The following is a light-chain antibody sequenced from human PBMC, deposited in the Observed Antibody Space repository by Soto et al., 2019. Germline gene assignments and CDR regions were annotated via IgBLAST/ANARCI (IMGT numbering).Light chain of an antibody. Sequence: QSVVTRAGSVSGSPGQSITITSTGTSSDVGAYDFVSWYQQHPDKAPKLMIYEVSNRPSGVSNRFSGSKSVNTATLTISGLQAEDEADYYCSSYTSSSTRVFGPGNKVTVL. V-gene: IGLV2-14*03. J-gene: IGLJ1*01. CDR1: SSDVGAYDF. CDR3: SSYTSSSTRV. CDR2: EVS.